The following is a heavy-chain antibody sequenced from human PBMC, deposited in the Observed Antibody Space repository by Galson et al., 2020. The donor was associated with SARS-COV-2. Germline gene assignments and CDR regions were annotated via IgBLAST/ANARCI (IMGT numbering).Heavy chain of an antibody. CDR2: IYYSGST. Sequence: SETLSLTCTVSGGSISSSSYYWGWIRQPPGKGLEWIGSIYYSGSTYYNPSLKSRVTISVDTSKNQFSLKLSSVTAADTAVYYCARSPRGRFDWLLLDPFDYWGQGTLVTVSS. J-gene: IGHJ4*02. CDR3: ARSPRGRFDWLLLDPFDY. CDR1: GGSISSSSYY. V-gene: IGHV4-39*01. D-gene: IGHD3-9*01.